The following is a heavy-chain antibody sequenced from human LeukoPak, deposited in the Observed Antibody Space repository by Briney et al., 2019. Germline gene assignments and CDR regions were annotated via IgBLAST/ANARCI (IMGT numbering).Heavy chain of an antibody. D-gene: IGHD3-10*01. CDR1: GFTFSSYW. Sequence: GGSLRLSCAASGFTFSSYWMHWVRQAPGKGLVWVSRINSDGSSTSYADSVKGRFTISRDNAKNTLHLQMNSLRAEDTAVYFCARSGYGSGSYYPPNWFDPWGQGTLVTVSS. CDR3: ARSGYGSGSYYPPNWFDP. J-gene: IGHJ5*02. CDR2: INSDGSST. V-gene: IGHV3-74*01.